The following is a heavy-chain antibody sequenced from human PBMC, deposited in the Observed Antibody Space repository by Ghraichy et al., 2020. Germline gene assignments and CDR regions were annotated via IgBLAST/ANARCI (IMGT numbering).Heavy chain of an antibody. CDR3: ARRYQPGTTGNWFHP. CDR1: GGSISSTNW. V-gene: IGHV4-4*02. Sequence: SETLSLTCVVSGGSISSTNWWSWVRQPPGKGLEWIGEIYHSGSTNYNPSLRSRVTISVDKSKNQFSLRVSSVTAADTAVYYCARRYQPGTTGNWFHPWGQGTLVTVSS. CDR2: IYHSGST. J-gene: IGHJ5*02. D-gene: IGHD1-7*01.